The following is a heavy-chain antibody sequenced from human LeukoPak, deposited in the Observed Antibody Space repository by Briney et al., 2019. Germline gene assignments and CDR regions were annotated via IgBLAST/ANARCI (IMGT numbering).Heavy chain of an antibody. D-gene: IGHD3-10*01. V-gene: IGHV3-30*02. CDR3: ARDHPSRYGSGSLYYMDV. J-gene: IGHJ6*03. Sequence: GGSLRLSCAASGFTFSSYWMSWVRQAPGKGLEWVAFIRYDGSNKYYADSVKGRFTISRDNSKNTLYLQMNSLRAEDTAVYYCARDHPSRYGSGSLYYMDVWGKGTTVTVSS. CDR2: IRYDGSNK. CDR1: GFTFSSYW.